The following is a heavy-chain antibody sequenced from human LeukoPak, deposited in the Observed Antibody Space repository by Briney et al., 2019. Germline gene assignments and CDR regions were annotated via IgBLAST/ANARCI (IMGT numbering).Heavy chain of an antibody. CDR2: VSGRDTST. CDR1: GFTFSSYS. D-gene: IGHD3-9*01. Sequence: GGSLRLSCAASGFTFSSYSMNWVRQAPGKGLEWVSAVSGRDTSTYYTDSVKGRFTISRDNSKNTLYLQMNSLSAKDTAIYYCAKWGDYDVLTGYYDSDYWGQGTLVTVSS. J-gene: IGHJ4*02. CDR3: AKWGDYDVLTGYYDSDY. V-gene: IGHV3-23*01.